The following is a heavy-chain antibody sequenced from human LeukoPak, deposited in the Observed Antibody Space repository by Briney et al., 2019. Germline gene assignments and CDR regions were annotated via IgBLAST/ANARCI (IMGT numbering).Heavy chain of an antibody. D-gene: IGHD2-2*01. V-gene: IGHV3-30*04. CDR3: ARAYCSSTSCPFGY. CDR1: GFTFSSYA. J-gene: IGHJ4*02. CDR2: ISYDGSNK. Sequence: GGSLRLSCAASGFTFSSYAMHWVRQAPGKGLEWVAVISYDGSNKYYADSVKGRFTISRDNSKNTLYLQMNSLRAEDTAVYYCARAYCSSTSCPFGYWGQETLVTVSS.